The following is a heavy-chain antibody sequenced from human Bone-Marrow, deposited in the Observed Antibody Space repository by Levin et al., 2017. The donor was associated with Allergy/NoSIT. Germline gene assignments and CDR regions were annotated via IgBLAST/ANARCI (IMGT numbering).Heavy chain of an antibody. J-gene: IGHJ6*03. D-gene: IGHD2-21*01. CDR1: GVSITSGSYY. CDR2: SYTSGNI. Sequence: SQTLSLTCTVSGVSITSGSYYWSWIRQPAGKGLEWIGHSYTSGNITYNPYLKSRVTISLDTSKNQVSLKLRSVTAADTAVYYCARVLQYSYYYTDVWGKGTMVTVSS. V-gene: IGHV4-61*09. CDR3: ARVLQYSYYYTDV.